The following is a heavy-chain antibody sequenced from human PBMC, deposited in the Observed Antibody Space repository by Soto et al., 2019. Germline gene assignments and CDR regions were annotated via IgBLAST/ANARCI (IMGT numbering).Heavy chain of an antibody. V-gene: IGHV2-26*01. CDR2: IFSNDEK. Sequence: SGPTLVNPTETLTLTCTVSGFSLSNARMGVSWIRQPPGKALEWLAHIFSNDEKSYSTSLKSRLTISKDTSKSQVVLTMTNMDPVDTATYYCARIADQYYDFWSGPKQGYYYSGMDVWSQGTTVTVSS. CDR3: ARIADQYYDFWSGPKQGYYYSGMDV. D-gene: IGHD3-3*01. J-gene: IGHJ6*02. CDR1: GFSLSNARMG.